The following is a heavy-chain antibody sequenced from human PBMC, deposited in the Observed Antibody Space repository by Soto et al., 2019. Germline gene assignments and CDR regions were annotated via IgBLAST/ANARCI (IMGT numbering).Heavy chain of an antibody. J-gene: IGHJ5*02. D-gene: IGHD1-7*01. V-gene: IGHV4-30-2*01. CDR3: ARTESGTLDP. Sequence: SETLSLTCAVSGGSISSGGYSWSWIRQPPGKGLEWIGYIYHSGSTYYNPSLKSRVTISVDRSKNQFSLKLSSVTAADTAVYYCARTESGTLDPWGQGTLVTVSS. CDR1: GGSISSGGYS. CDR2: IYHSGST.